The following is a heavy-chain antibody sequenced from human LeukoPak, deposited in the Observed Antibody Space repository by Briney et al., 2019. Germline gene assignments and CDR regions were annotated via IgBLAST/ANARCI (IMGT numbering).Heavy chain of an antibody. CDR1: GGSISSYY. V-gene: IGHV4-4*07. CDR3: ARDNLFRPFYDILTAGDYYYYMDV. D-gene: IGHD3-9*01. CDR2: IYTSGST. J-gene: IGHJ6*03. Sequence: SETLSLTCTVSGGSISSYYWSWIRQPAGKGLEWIGRIYTSGSTNYNPSLKSRVTMSVDTSKNQFSLKLSSVTAADTAVYYCARDNLFRPFYDILTAGDYYYYMDVWGKGTTVTISS.